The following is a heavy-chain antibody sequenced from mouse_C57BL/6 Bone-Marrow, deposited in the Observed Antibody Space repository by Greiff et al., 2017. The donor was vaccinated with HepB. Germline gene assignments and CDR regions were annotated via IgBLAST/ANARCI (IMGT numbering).Heavy chain of an antibody. CDR1: GYTFTSYG. D-gene: IGHD4-1*01. J-gene: IGHJ4*01. V-gene: IGHV1-81*01. CDR3: ALGVYYAMDY. CDR2: IYPRSGNT. Sequence: VQLQQSGAELARPGASVKLSCKASGYTFTSYGISWVKQRTGQGLEWIGEIYPRSGNTYYNEKFKGKATLTADKSSSTAYMQLSSLTYEDSAVYYCALGVYYAMDYWGQGTTVTVSS.